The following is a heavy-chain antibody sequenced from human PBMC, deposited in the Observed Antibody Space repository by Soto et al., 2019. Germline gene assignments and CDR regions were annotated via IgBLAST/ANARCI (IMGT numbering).Heavy chain of an antibody. CDR3: ARDQRDCSGGRCYSGTGYQYFGMDV. CDR1: GGSFRSHA. V-gene: IGHV1-69*01. Sequence: QVQLVQSGAEVKKPGSSVKVSCQVSGGSFRSHAITWVRQAPGQGPEWMGGIIPIFGTPYYAQKFQATVTLTADQSTSTAYLELRSLRSEDTAVYYCARDQRDCSGGRCYSGTGYQYFGMDVWGQGTTVTVSS. CDR2: IIPIFGTP. J-gene: IGHJ6*02. D-gene: IGHD2-15*01.